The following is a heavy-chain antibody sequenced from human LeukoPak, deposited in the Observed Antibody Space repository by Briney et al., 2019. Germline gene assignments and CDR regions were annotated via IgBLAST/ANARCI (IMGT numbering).Heavy chain of an antibody. D-gene: IGHD1-1*01. CDR1: GGSISSYY. V-gene: IGHV4-59*01. CDR2: FYYSGST. CDR3: ARGGYGFRYGMDV. J-gene: IGHJ6*02. Sequence: PSETLSLTCTVSGGSISSYYWSWIRQPPGKGLEWIGYFYYSGSTNYNPSLKSRVTISVDTSKNQFSLKLSSVTAADTAVYYCARGGYGFRYGMDVWGQGTTVTVSS.